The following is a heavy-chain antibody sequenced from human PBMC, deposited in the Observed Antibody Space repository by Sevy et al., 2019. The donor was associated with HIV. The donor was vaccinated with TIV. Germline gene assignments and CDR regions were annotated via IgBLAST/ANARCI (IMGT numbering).Heavy chain of an antibody. CDR2: ISYDGSNK. V-gene: IGHV3-30*18. J-gene: IGHJ4*02. D-gene: IGHD1-26*01. Sequence: GGSLRLSCAASGFTFSSYGMHWVRQAPGKGLEWVAVISYDGSNKYYAHSVKGRFTISRDNSKNTLYLQMNSLRAEDTAVYYCAKDLSRSGSYYVRYLFDYWGQGTLVTVSS. CDR1: GFTFSSYG. CDR3: AKDLSRSGSYYVRYLFDY.